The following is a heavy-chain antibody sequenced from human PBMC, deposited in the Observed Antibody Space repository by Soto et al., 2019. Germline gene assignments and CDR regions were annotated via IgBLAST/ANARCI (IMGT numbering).Heavy chain of an antibody. CDR2: ISGSGGST. Sequence: SLILTCAASGFTYSSNALSSVRQATKKGLEWVSAISGSGGSTYYADSVKGRFTISRDNSKNTLYLQMNSLRAEDTAVYYCAKDGGDYYGSGSYAFDIWGQGTMVTVSS. D-gene: IGHD3-10*01. CDR1: GFTYSSNA. J-gene: IGHJ3*02. CDR3: AKDGGDYYGSGSYAFDI. V-gene: IGHV3-23*01.